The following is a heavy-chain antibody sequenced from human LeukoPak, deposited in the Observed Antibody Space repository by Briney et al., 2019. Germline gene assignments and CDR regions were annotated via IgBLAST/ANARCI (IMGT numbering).Heavy chain of an antibody. V-gene: IGHV3-48*03. Sequence: GGSLRLSCAASGFTFSSYEMNWVRQAPGKGLEWVSYISSSGSTIYYADSVKGRFTISRDNAKNSLYLQMNSLRAEDTAVYYCARDLGLGYYDSSGPEDYFDYWGQGTLVTVSS. CDR2: ISSSGSTI. J-gene: IGHJ4*02. CDR3: ARDLGLGYYDSSGPEDYFDY. D-gene: IGHD3-22*01. CDR1: GFTFSSYE.